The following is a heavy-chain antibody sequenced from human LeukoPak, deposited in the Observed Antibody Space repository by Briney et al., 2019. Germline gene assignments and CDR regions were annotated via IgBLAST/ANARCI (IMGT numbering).Heavy chain of an antibody. V-gene: IGHV4-34*01. CDR1: GGSFSGYY. D-gene: IGHD2-15*01. J-gene: IGHJ4*02. CDR2: INHSGST. CDR3: AFANCSGGSCYPYYFDY. Sequence: PSETLSLTCAVYGGSFSGYYWSWIRQPPGKGLEWIGEINHSGSTNYNPSLKSRVTISVDTSKNQFSPKLSSVTAADTAVYYCAFANCSGGSCYPYYFDYWGQGTLVTVSS.